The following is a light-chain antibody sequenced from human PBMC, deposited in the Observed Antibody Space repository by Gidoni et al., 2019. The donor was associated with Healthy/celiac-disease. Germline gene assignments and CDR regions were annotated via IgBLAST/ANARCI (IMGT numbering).Light chain of an antibody. CDR1: QSVSSN. V-gene: IGKV3-15*01. CDR3: QQYNNWLMLT. CDR2: GAS. J-gene: IGKJ4*01. Sequence: IVMTQSPATLSVSPGERATLSCRASQSVSSNLAWYQQKPGQAPKLLIYGASTRATGIPARVSGSGSGTEFTLTISSLQSEDFAVYYCQQYNNWLMLTFXGXTKVEIK.